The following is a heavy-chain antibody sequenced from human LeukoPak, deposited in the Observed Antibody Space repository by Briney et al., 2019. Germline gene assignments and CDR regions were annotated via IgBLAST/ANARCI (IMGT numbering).Heavy chain of an antibody. CDR3: TTGVMITFGGVIVFDY. Sequence: GGSLRLSCAASGFTFSNAWMSWVRQAPGRGLEWVGRIKSKTDGGTTDYAAPVKGRFTISRDDSKNTLYLQMNSLKTEDTAVYYCTTGVMITFGGVIVFDYWGQGTLVTVSS. J-gene: IGHJ4*02. CDR1: GFTFSNAW. CDR2: IKSKTDGGTT. V-gene: IGHV3-15*01. D-gene: IGHD3-16*02.